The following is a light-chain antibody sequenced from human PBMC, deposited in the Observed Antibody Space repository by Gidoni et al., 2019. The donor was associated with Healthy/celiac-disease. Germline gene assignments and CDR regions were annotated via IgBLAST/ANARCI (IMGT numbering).Light chain of an antibody. J-gene: IGKJ2*01. CDR3: QQRSNWPPMYT. CDR2: DAS. Sequence: DIVLPQSPPTLSLSPGERATLSCRASQSVSSYLAWYQQNPGQAPRLLIYDASNRATGIPARFSGSGSGTDFTLTISSLEPEDVAVYYCQQRSNWPPMYTFGQGTKLEIK. CDR1: QSVSSY. V-gene: IGKV3-11*01.